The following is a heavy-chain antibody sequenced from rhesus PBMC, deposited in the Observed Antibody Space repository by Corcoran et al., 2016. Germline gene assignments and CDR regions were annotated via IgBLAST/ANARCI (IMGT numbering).Heavy chain of an antibody. CDR1: GGSLSSTYYY. J-gene: IGHJ4*01. D-gene: IGHD6-25*01. CDR3: AMSGYSGSWNFDY. Sequence: QVQVQESGPGLVKPSAPLSLTCAFSGGSLSSTYYYLRWILRATGKGMECIGYISSGGSTSYNPSLKSRVTISGDTSKNQFSLKLSSVTAADTAVYYWAMSGYSGSWNFDYWGQGVLVTVSS. V-gene: IGHV4-122*02. CDR2: ISSGGST.